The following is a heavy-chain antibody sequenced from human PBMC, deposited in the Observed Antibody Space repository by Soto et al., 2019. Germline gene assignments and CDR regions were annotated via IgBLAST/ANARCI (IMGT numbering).Heavy chain of an antibody. CDR2: LYWDDDQ. CDR3: VQSRRGGDCLEMYSSRAYNGLDV. J-gene: IGHJ6*02. V-gene: IGHV2-5*02. D-gene: IGHD2-21*02. CDR1: GLSLRTTGVG. Sequence: QVTLKESGPTLVKPTQTLTLTCTVSGLSLRTTGVGVGWVRQPPGKALEWLALLYWDDDQRYSPSLRSRLTIAXAXSXKEXVLTLTNMDTVDTATYYCVQSRRGGDCLEMYSSRAYNGLDVWGQGTTVTVSS.